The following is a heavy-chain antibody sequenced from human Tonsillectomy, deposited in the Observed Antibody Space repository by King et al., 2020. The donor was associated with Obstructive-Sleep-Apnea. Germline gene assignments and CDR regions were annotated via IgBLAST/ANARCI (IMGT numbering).Heavy chain of an antibody. Sequence: VQLVESGGGLVQPGGSLRLSCAASGFTFSNYGMHWVRQAPGKGREWVSYISSSGSTIYYADSVKGRFTVSRDNAKNSLYLQMNSLGAEDTAVYYCAREDTIDFWSGYSPTFDYWGQGTLVTVSS. CDR2: ISSSGSTI. CDR3: AREDTIDFWSGYSPTFDY. CDR1: GFTFSNYG. V-gene: IGHV3-48*04. J-gene: IGHJ4*02. D-gene: IGHD3-3*01.